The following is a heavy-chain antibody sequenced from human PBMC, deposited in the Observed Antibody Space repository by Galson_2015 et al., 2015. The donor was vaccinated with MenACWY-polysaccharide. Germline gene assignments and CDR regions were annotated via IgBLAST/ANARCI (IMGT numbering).Heavy chain of an antibody. J-gene: IGHJ4*02. V-gene: IGHV3-7*01. CDR3: ARYGNLGY. CDR2: IKEVGSKV. CDR1: GFTFSSSW. Sequence: SLRLSCAASGFTFSSSWMTWVRQAPGKGLEWVAKIKEVGSKVYYADSVKGRFTISRDNAKNLLYLQMNSLRAEDTAVYYCARYGNLGYWGQGTQVTVSS. D-gene: IGHD1-14*01.